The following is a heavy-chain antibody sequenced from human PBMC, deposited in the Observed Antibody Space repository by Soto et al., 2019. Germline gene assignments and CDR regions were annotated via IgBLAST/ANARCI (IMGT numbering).Heavy chain of an antibody. Sequence: QVQLVESGGGVVQPGRSLRLSCAASGFTFRNYAMHWARQVPQAPGKGLEWVAVISYDGINQFYADSVRGRFTISRDDSKNTLYLQMNSLRADDTAVYYCARDDYSTTGRNSGFDDWGQGTLVTVSS. CDR2: ISYDGINQ. CDR1: GFTFRNYA. CDR3: ARDDYSTTGRNSGFDD. J-gene: IGHJ4*02. D-gene: IGHD2-8*01. V-gene: IGHV3-30-3*01.